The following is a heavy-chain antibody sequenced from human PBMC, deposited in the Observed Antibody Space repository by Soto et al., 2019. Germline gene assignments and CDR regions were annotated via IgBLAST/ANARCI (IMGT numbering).Heavy chain of an antibody. J-gene: IGHJ6*02. V-gene: IGHV3-9*01. D-gene: IGHD2-15*01. CDR1: GFTFDDYA. CDR2: ISWKSGSI. CDR3: AKDAAKPGGNYYYGMDV. Sequence: GGSLRLSCAASGFTFDDYAMHWVRQAPGKGLEWISGISWKSGSIGYADSVKGRFTISRDNAKNSLYLQMNSLRAEDTALYYCAKDAAKPGGNYYYGMDVWGLGTSVTVSS.